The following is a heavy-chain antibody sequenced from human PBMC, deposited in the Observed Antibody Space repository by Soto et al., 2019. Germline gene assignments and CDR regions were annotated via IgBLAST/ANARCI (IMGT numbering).Heavy chain of an antibody. D-gene: IGHD1-1*01. J-gene: IGHJ4*02. V-gene: IGHV3-23*01. Sequence: PGGSLRLSCAASGFTFSSYALSWVRQAPGKGLEWVSVISGSGGSTYYPESMKGRFTVSRDNSKNTLYLQMNSLRAEDTAVYYCAKDQMANWNVHFDSWGQGTLVTVSS. CDR3: AKDQMANWNVHFDS. CDR1: GFTFSSYA. CDR2: ISGSGGST.